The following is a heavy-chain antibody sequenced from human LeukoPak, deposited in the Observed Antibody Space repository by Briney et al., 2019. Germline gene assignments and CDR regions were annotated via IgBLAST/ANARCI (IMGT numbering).Heavy chain of an antibody. CDR2: IYYSGST. J-gene: IGHJ4*02. CDR1: GGSISSRSHH. D-gene: IGHD3-22*01. V-gene: IGHV4-39*02. Sequence: PSETLSLTCTVSGGSISSRSHHWGWFRQPPGKGLEWIGNIYYSGSTFYNPSLKSRVTISVDTSQEQFSLKLSSVTAADTAVYYCAREGWGYNDGRGSFDYWGQGTLVTVSS. CDR3: AREGWGYNDGRGSFDY.